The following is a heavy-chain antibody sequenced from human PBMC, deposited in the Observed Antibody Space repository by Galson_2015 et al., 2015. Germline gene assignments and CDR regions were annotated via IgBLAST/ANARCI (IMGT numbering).Heavy chain of an antibody. Sequence: SLRLSCAASEFSFSSFGMHWVRQAPGKGLEWVAVISYDGSNKYYADSVKGRFTISRDNTKNTVWLQMNSLRVEDTAVYYCARDPVDGSGHFDYWGQGTLVTVSS. CDR1: EFSFSSFG. D-gene: IGHD6-19*01. CDR3: ARDPVDGSGHFDY. V-gene: IGHV3-30*03. J-gene: IGHJ4*02. CDR2: ISYDGSNK.